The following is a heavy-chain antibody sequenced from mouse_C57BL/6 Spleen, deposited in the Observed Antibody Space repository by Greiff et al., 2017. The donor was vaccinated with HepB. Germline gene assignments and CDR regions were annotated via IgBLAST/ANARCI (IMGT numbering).Heavy chain of an antibody. Sequence: EVQLQESGGGLVKPGGSLKLSCAASGFTFSSYTMSWVRQTPEKRLEWVATISGGGGNTYYPDSVKGRFTISRDNAKNTLYLQMSSLRSEDTALYYCARIYYDYPWFAYWGQGTLVTVSA. V-gene: IGHV5-9*01. J-gene: IGHJ3*01. D-gene: IGHD2-4*01. CDR2: ISGGGGNT. CDR1: GFTFSSYT. CDR3: ARIYYDYPWFAY.